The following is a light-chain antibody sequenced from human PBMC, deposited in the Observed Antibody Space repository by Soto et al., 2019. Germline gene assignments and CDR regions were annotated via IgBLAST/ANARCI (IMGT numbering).Light chain of an antibody. Sequence: QSALTQPASVSGSPGQSITIYCTGTSSDVGSYNLVSWYQQHPGKAPKLMIYEGSKRPSGVSNRFSGSKSGNTASLTISGLQAEDEADYYCCSYAGSSTLVFGGGTTVTVL. V-gene: IGLV2-23*01. CDR3: CSYAGSSTLV. J-gene: IGLJ2*01. CDR1: SSDVGSYNL. CDR2: EGS.